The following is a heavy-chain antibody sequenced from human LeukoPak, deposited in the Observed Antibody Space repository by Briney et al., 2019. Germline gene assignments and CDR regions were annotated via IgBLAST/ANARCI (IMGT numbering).Heavy chain of an antibody. D-gene: IGHD2-2*02. CDR3: ARDGGSGCSSTSCYKAHYYYYGMDV. Sequence: PGGSLRLSCAASGFTVSSNYMSWVRQAPGKRLEWVSVIYSGGSTYYADSVKGRFTISRDNSKSTLYLQMNSLRAEDTAVYYCARDGGSGCSSTSCYKAHYYYYGMDVWGQGTTVTVSS. J-gene: IGHJ6*02. V-gene: IGHV3-66*01. CDR2: IYSGGST. CDR1: GFTVSSNY.